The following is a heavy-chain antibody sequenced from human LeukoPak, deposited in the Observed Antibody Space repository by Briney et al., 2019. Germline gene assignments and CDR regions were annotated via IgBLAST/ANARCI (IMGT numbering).Heavy chain of an antibody. V-gene: IGHV4-4*07. CDR2: LYDSGST. Sequence: SETLSLTCTVSGASISNLYLSWIRQPAGKGLEWIGRLYDSGSTNYNPSLKSRVTISVDTSKNQFSLKLSSVTAADTAVYYCARGPRDYYYDSSEIDPWGQGTLVTVSS. CDR3: ARGPRDYYYDSSEIDP. D-gene: IGHD3-22*01. J-gene: IGHJ5*02. CDR1: GASISNLY.